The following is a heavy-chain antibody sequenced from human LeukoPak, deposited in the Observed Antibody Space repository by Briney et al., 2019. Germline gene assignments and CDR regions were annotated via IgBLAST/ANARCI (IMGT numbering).Heavy chain of an antibody. Sequence: GGSLRLSCAASGFTFSSYAMHWVRQAPGKGLEWVAVISYDGSNKYYADSVKGRFTISRDNSKNTLYLQMNSLRAEDMAVYYCARDLTVTTGGSLDYWGQGTLVTVSS. V-gene: IGHV3-30-3*01. J-gene: IGHJ4*02. D-gene: IGHD4-17*01. CDR2: ISYDGSNK. CDR1: GFTFSSYA. CDR3: ARDLTVTTGGSLDY.